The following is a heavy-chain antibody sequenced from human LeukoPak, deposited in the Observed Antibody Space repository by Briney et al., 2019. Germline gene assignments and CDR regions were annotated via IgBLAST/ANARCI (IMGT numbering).Heavy chain of an antibody. V-gene: IGHV3-30*02. Sequence: GGSLRLSCAASGFTFSDYGMHWVRQAPGKGLEWVAFIRYDGSKKYYADSVKGRFTISRDNSKDTLDLQINSLRPEDTAVYYCAKGHYYDSTDKYSYADFWGQGTLVTVSS. D-gene: IGHD3-22*01. J-gene: IGHJ4*02. CDR2: IRYDGSKK. CDR1: GFTFSDYG. CDR3: AKGHYYDSTDKYSYADF.